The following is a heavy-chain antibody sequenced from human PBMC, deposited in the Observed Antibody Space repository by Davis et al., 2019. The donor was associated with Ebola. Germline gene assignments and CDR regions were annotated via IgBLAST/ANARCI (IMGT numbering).Heavy chain of an antibody. CDR2: IYYSGST. D-gene: IGHD2-2*03. V-gene: IGHV4-59*01. J-gene: IGHJ6*02. CDR3: ARDMDIVVVPAVMGPYYCYYGMDV. Sequence: SETLSLTCAVYGGSFSGYYWSWIRQPPGKGLEWIGYIYYSGSTNYNPSLKSRVTISVDTSKNQFSLKLSSVTAADTAVYYCARDMDIVVVPAVMGPYYCYYGMDVWGQGTTVTVSS. CDR1: GGSFSGYY.